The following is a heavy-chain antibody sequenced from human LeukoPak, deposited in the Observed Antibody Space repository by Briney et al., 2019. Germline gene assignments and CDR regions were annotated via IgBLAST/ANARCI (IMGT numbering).Heavy chain of an antibody. CDR1: GGSFSSGSYY. D-gene: IGHD3/OR15-3a*01. CDR3: AKQTGSGLFILP. J-gene: IGHJ4*02. V-gene: IGHV4-61*02. Sequence: SETLSLTCTVSGGSFSSGSYYWSWIRQPAGKGLEWIGRIYTSGSTNYNPSLNSRVTISLDTSKNQFSLKLTSVTAADTAVYYCAKQTGSGLFILPGGQGTLVTVSS. CDR2: IYTSGST.